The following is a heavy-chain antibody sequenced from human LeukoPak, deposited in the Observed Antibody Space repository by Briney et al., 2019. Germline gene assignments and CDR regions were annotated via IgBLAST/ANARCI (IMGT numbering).Heavy chain of an antibody. Sequence: GGSVRLSCAASGFILSSYWMHWVRQAPGKGLEWVSRMNGNGSSTSSADSGTGRYSLSTDTAPHTLPPQMNSLRVEDTAVYYCVPLTSAVAAHAFDIWGPGTLVTVSS. D-gene: IGHD4-23*01. CDR3: VPLTSAVAAHAFDI. J-gene: IGHJ3*02. V-gene: IGHV3-74*01. CDR1: GFILSSYW. CDR2: MNGNGSST.